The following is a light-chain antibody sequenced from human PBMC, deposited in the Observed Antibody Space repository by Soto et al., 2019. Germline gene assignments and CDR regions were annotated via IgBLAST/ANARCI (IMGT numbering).Light chain of an antibody. CDR1: SSDVGGYDY. CDR2: SVS. CDR3: ISYTVSRSYV. Sequence: QSALTQPASVSGSPGQSITISCTGTSSDVGGYDYVSWYQLHPGKAPKLVIYSVSNRPSGVSYRFSGSKSGNTASLTISGLQADDEADYYCISYTVSRSYVFGPGTKVTVL. V-gene: IGLV2-14*03. J-gene: IGLJ1*01.